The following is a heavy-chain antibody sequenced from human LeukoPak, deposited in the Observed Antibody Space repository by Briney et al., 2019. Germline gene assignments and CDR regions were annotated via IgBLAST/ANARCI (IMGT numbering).Heavy chain of an antibody. CDR2: IYYSGST. V-gene: IGHV4-59*08. CDR3: ARKGRQYSSSVEDY. Sequence: PSETLSLTCTVSGGSISSYYWSWIRQPPGKGLEWIGYIYYSGSTNYNPSLKSRVTISVDTSKNQFSLKLSSVTAADTAVYYCARKGRQYSSSVEDYWGQGTLVTVSS. J-gene: IGHJ4*02. D-gene: IGHD6-6*01. CDR1: GGSISSYY.